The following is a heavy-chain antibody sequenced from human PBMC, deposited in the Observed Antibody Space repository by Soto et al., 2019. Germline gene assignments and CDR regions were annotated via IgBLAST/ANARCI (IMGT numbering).Heavy chain of an antibody. Sequence: QVQLVQSGAEVKKPGASAKVSCKASGYTFTSYGISWVRQAPGQGLEWMGWISAYNGNTNYAQKLQGRVTMTTDTSTSTAYMELRSLRSDDTAVYYCARDPVKVIYYYYYYGMDVWGQGTTVTVSS. CDR1: GYTFTSYG. CDR3: ARDPVKVIYYYYYYGMDV. CDR2: ISAYNGNT. V-gene: IGHV1-18*01. D-gene: IGHD3-16*01. J-gene: IGHJ6*02.